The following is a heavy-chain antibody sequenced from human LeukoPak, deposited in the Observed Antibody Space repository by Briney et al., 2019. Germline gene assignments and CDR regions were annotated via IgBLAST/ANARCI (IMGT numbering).Heavy chain of an antibody. Sequence: SETLSLTCTVSGGSISSYYWSWIRQPAGKGLESIGHISTSGSTNYNPSLKSRVTISVDTSKNQFSLKLSSVTAADTAVYYCARQVLGYCSGGSCYLRTFDYWGQGTLVTVSS. V-gene: IGHV4-4*07. CDR1: GGSISSYY. CDR2: ISTSGST. CDR3: ARQVLGYCSGGSCYLRTFDY. J-gene: IGHJ4*02. D-gene: IGHD2-15*01.